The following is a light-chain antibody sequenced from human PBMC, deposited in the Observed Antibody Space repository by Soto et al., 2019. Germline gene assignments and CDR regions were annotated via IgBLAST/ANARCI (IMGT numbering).Light chain of an antibody. J-gene: IGLJ2*01. V-gene: IGLV2-11*01. CDR3: CSYAGSYTVI. Sequence: QSALTQPRSVSGSPGQSVTMSCTGTSSDVGGYNYVSWYQQHPGKAPKLMIYDVSKRPSGVPDRFSGSKSGNTASLIISGLQAEDEADYYCCSYAGSYTVIFGGGTKLTVL. CDR2: DVS. CDR1: SSDVGGYNY.